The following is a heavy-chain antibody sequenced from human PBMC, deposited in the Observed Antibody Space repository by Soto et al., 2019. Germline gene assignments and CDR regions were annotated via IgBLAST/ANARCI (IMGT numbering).Heavy chain of an antibody. Sequence: QVQLVESGGGVVQPGRSLRLSCVTSGFTFSSYDIHWVRQAPGKGLEWVAIIWYDGSNKNYADSVKGRFTISRDNSKNTVYLEMNSLRAEDTAVYYCARDRESGSYYVLTHDALDIWGQGTMVTVSS. D-gene: IGHD1-26*01. J-gene: IGHJ3*02. CDR1: GFTFSSYD. V-gene: IGHV3-33*01. CDR3: ARDRESGSYYVLTHDALDI. CDR2: IWYDGSNK.